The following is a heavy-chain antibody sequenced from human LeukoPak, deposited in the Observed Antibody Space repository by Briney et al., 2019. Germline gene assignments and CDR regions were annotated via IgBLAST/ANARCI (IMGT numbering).Heavy chain of an antibody. J-gene: IGHJ4*02. CDR1: GFTFSSYS. CDR2: ISSSSSTI. CDR3: AKDLDSSGYYDFDY. V-gene: IGHV3-48*01. D-gene: IGHD3-22*01. Sequence: GGSLRLSCAASGFTFSSYSMNWVRQAPGKGLEWVSYISSSSSTIYYADSVKGRFTISRDNAKNSLYLQMNSLRAEDTAVYYCAKDLDSSGYYDFDYWGQGTLVTVSS.